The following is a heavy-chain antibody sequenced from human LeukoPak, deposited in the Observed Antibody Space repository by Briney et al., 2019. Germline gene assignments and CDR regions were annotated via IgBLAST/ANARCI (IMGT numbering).Heavy chain of an antibody. V-gene: IGHV3-74*01. CDR1: GFTFSSYA. D-gene: IGHD1-26*01. CDR3: ARVGPRYSGSPGDY. J-gene: IGHJ4*02. CDR2: INTDGSST. Sequence: GGSLRLSCAASGFTFSSYAMSWVRQAPGKGLEWVSRINTDGSSTSYADSVKGRFTISRDNAKNTLYLQMNSLRAEDTAVYYCARVGPRYSGSPGDYWGQGTLVTVSS.